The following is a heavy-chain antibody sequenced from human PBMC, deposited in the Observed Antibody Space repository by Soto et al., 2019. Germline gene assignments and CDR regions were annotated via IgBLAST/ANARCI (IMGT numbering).Heavy chain of an antibody. D-gene: IGHD1-7*01. Sequence: QVQLVESGGGVVQPGRSLRLSCAASGFTFSSYGMHWVRQAPGKGLEWVAVIWYDGSNKYYADSVKGRFTISRDNSKNTLYLQMNSLRAEDTAVYYWASGSQYNWNYGAYFDYWGQGTLVTVSS. CDR3: ASGSQYNWNYGAYFDY. J-gene: IGHJ4*02. CDR1: GFTFSSYG. V-gene: IGHV3-33*01. CDR2: IWYDGSNK.